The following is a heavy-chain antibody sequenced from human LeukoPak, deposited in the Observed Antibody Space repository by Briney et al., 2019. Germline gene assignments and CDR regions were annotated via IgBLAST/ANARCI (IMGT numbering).Heavy chain of an antibody. V-gene: IGHV3-7*01. Sequence: GGSLRLSCAASGFTFSRYWMSWVRQAPGKGLEWVANIKQDGSAKYYGDSVEGRFTISRDNAKNSLYLQMNSLRAEDTAVYYCARDSTRRQTGYYSGSGSYNPFDYWGQGTLVTVSS. D-gene: IGHD3-10*01. CDR3: ARDSTRRQTGYYSGSGSYNPFDY. CDR1: GFTFSRYW. J-gene: IGHJ4*02. CDR2: IKQDGSAK.